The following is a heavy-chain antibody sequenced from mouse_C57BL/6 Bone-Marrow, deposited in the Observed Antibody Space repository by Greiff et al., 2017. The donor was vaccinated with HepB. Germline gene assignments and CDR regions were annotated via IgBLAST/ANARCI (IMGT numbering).Heavy chain of an antibody. J-gene: IGHJ3*01. CDR3: ARNDYYGSSPAWFAY. Sequence: DVQLVESGGGLVKPGGSLKLSCAASGFTFSDYGMHWVRQAPEKGLEWVAYISSGSSTIYYADTVKGRFTISRDNAKNTLFLQMTSLRSEDTAMYYCARNDYYGSSPAWFAYWGQGTLVTVSA. CDR2: ISSGSSTI. CDR1: GFTFSDYG. D-gene: IGHD1-1*01. V-gene: IGHV5-17*01.